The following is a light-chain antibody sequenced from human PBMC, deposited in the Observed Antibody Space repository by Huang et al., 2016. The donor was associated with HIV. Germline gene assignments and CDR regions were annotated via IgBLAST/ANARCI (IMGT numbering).Light chain of an antibody. CDR1: QSIGTY. J-gene: IGKJ4*01. V-gene: IGKV3-11*01. CDR3: QQRSKWPLT. Sequence: EIVLTQSPVTLSLSPGDRATLSCRASQSIGTYLAWYHQKSGHAPRLLIYDVSNRAAGVPARFSASGSETDFTLTIASLDPDDFAIYHCQQRSKWPLTFGGGTKVEMK. CDR2: DVS.